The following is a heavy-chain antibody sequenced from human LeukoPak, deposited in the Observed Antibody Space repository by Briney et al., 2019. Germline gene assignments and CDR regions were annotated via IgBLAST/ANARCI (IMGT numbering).Heavy chain of an antibody. CDR1: GFTFSNSA. J-gene: IGHJ6*04. D-gene: IGHD2-21*01. Sequence: GGSLRLSCVASGFTFSNSAMHWVRQTPGKGLEWVAAISYDGGHKYYVDSVKGRFTISRDNSKNTLYLQMDRLRAEDTALYFCARDGLLYLGSYFYGMDVWGKGTTVTVSS. CDR3: ARDGLLYLGSYFYGMDV. CDR2: ISYDGGHK. V-gene: IGHV3-30*04.